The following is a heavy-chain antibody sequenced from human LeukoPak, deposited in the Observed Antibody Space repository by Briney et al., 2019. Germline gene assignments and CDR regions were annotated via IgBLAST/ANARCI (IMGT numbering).Heavy chain of an antibody. D-gene: IGHD6-6*01. CDR1: GSNFSTFW. J-gene: IGHJ4*02. CDR2: IYPGDSDT. CDR3: AIARIAVRPRFDY. V-gene: IGHV5-51*01. Sequence: THGESLKISCKGSGSNFSTFWIGWVRQMSGKGLERMGIIYPGDSDTRYSPSFQGQVTISADKSISTAFLQWSSLKASDTAMYYCAIARIAVRPRFDYWGQGTLVTVSS.